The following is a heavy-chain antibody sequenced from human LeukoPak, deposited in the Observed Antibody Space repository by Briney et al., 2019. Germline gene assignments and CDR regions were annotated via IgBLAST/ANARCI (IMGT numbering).Heavy chain of an antibody. CDR3: AKGTYSSSWYDNWFDP. J-gene: IGHJ5*02. V-gene: IGHV3-43*01. CDR1: GFTFDDYT. CDR2: ISWDGGST. D-gene: IGHD6-13*01. Sequence: GGSLRLSCAASGFTFDDYTMHWVRQAPGKGLEWVSLISWDGGSTYYADSVKGRFTISRDNSKNSLYLQMNSLRTEDTALYYCAKGTYSSSWYDNWFDPWGQGTLVTVSS.